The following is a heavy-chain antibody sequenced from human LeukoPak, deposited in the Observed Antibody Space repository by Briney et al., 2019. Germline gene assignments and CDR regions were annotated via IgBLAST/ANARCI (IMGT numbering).Heavy chain of an antibody. CDR2: ISRSGGTL. D-gene: IGHD2/OR15-2a*01. CDR3: AKGQNSHFDY. J-gene: IGHJ4*02. CDR1: GFTFSDYY. V-gene: IGHV3-11*04. Sequence: GGSLRLACAASGFTFSDYYMSWIRQAPGKGLEWVSYISRSGGTLYYADSVKGRFTISRDNTKNLLYLQMNSLRAEDTAVYYCAKGQNSHFDYWGRGTLVTVSS.